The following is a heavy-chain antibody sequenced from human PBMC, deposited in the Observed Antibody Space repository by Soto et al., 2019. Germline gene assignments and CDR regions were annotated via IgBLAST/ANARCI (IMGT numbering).Heavy chain of an antibody. CDR1: RFTFSSYA. J-gene: IGHJ6*02. Sequence: WGSLRLSCAASRFTFSSYAMHWFRQAPGKGLEWVAVISYDGSNKYYADSVKGRFTTSRDNSKNTLYLQMNSLRAEDTAVYYCAGVVDKVRHQIYGMDGWGQGTTVTVSS. D-gene: IGHD2-2*01. CDR3: AGVVDKVRHQIYGMDG. CDR2: ISYDGSNK. V-gene: IGHV3-30-3*01.